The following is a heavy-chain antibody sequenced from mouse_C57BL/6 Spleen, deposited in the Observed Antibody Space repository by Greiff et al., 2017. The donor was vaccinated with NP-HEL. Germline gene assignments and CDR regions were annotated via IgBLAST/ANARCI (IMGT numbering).Heavy chain of an antibody. CDR1: GFTFSSYA. Sequence: EVQVVESGGGLVKPGGSLKLSCAASGFTFSSYAMSWVRQTPEKRLEWVATISDGGSYTYYPDNVKGRFTISRDNAKNNLYLQMSHLKSEDTAMYYCAREDYYGSSYWGQGTLVTVSA. CDR2: ISDGGSYT. J-gene: IGHJ3*01. D-gene: IGHD1-1*01. V-gene: IGHV5-4*01. CDR3: AREDYYGSSY.